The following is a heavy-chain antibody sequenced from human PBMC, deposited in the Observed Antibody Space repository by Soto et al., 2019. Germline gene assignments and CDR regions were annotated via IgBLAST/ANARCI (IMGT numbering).Heavy chain of an antibody. CDR3: ARVCEGYCSSTSCYWFDP. V-gene: IGHV1-8*01. CDR2: INPNSGNT. CDR1: GYTFTSYD. Sequence: GASVKVSCKASGYTFTSYDINWVRQATGQGLEWMGWINPNSGNTGYAQKFQGRVTMTRNTSISTAYMELSSLRSEDTAVYYCARVCEGYCSSTSCYWFDPWGQGTLVTVSS. D-gene: IGHD2-2*01. J-gene: IGHJ5*02.